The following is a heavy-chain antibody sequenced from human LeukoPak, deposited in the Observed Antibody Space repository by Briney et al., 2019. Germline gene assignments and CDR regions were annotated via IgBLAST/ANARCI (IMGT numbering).Heavy chain of an antibody. J-gene: IGHJ3*02. CDR2: IIPIFGTA. Sequence: ASVKVSCKASGYTFTSYYMHWVRQAPGQGLEWMGGIIPIFGTANYAQKFQGRVTITADKSTSTAYMELSSLRSEDTAVYYCAREAPLIVGAHAFDIWGQGTMVTVSS. CDR1: GYTFTSYY. CDR3: AREAPLIVGAHAFDI. V-gene: IGHV1-69*06. D-gene: IGHD1-26*01.